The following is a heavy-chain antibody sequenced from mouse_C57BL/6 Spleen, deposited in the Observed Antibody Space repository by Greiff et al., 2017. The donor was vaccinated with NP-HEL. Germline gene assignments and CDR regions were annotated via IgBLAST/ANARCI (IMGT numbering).Heavy chain of an antibody. D-gene: IGHD1-1*01. CDR2: IYPRDGST. J-gene: IGHJ2*01. V-gene: IGHV1-85*01. CDR3: ARGITTVGGTWYLDY. Sequence: VKLMESGPELVKPGASVKLSCKASGYTFTSYDINWVKQRPGQGLEWIGWIYPRDGSTKYNEKFKGKATLTVDTSSSTAYMELHSLTSEDSAVYFCARGITTVGGTWYLDYWGQGTTLTVSS. CDR1: GYTFTSYD.